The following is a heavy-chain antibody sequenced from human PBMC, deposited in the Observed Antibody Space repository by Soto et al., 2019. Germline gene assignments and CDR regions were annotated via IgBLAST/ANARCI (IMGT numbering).Heavy chain of an antibody. V-gene: IGHV1-8*01. Sequence: GASVKVSCKASGYTFTSYEMNWVRQATGQGLEWMGWMNPNSGNTGYAQKFQGRVTMTRNTSISTAYMELSSLRSEGTAVYYCARFHIAAAYYYYGMDVWGQGTTVTVSS. CDR1: GYTFTSYE. CDR2: MNPNSGNT. J-gene: IGHJ6*02. D-gene: IGHD6-13*01. CDR3: ARFHIAAAYYYYGMDV.